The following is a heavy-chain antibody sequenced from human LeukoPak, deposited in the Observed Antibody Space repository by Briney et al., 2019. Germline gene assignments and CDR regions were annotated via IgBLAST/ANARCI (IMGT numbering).Heavy chain of an antibody. Sequence: ASVKVSCKASGYTFTGYYMHWVRQAPGQGLEWMGWINPNSGGTNYAQKFQGRVTMTRDTSISTAYMELSRLRSDDTAVYYCTLGGDGRWYYYYGMDVWGQGTTVTVSS. CDR1: GYTFTGYY. D-gene: IGHD2-21*01. CDR3: TLGGDGRWYYYYGMDV. J-gene: IGHJ6*02. CDR2: INPNSGGT. V-gene: IGHV1-2*02.